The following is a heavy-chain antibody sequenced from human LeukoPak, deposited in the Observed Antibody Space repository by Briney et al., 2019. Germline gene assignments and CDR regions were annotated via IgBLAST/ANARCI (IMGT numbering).Heavy chain of an antibody. J-gene: IGHJ5*02. CDR2: ISYSGTN. CDR3: ARLGTLWS. CDR1: GGSVSSSSYY. D-gene: IGHD7-27*01. V-gene: IGHV4-39*01. Sequence: SETLSLTCTVSGGSVSSSSYYWGWIRQPPGKGLEWIGSISYSGTNYNNPSLKSRVSISIDTSKNQFSVKLTSVTAADTAMYYCARLGTLWSWGQGALVTVSS.